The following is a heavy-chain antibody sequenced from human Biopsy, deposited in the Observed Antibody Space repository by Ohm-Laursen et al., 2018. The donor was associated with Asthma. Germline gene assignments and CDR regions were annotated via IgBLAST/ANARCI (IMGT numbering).Heavy chain of an antibody. Sequence: GTLSLTCTVSGGSINNFYWSWIRQPPGKGLESIGHVYYSGSTNYNPSLRSRVTISIDASKNQFSLKLTSVTAADTAVYYCARGVDRVTGLLDHFDSWGQGTLVTVSS. CDR3: ARGVDRVTGLLDHFDS. D-gene: IGHD2-21*02. V-gene: IGHV4-59*01. CDR2: VYYSGST. CDR1: GGSINNFY. J-gene: IGHJ4*02.